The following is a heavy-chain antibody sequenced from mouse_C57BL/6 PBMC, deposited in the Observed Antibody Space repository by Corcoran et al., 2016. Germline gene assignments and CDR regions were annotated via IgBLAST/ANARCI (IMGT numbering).Heavy chain of an antibody. CDR1: GYTFTDYY. D-gene: IGHD2-3*01. V-gene: IGHV1-76*01. Sequence: QVQLKQSGAELVRPGASVKLSCKASGYTFTDYYINWVKQRPGQGLEWIARIYPGSGNTYYNEKFKGKATLTAEKSSSTAYMQLSSLTSEDSAVYFCARGEGDGYPLAMGYWGQGTSVTVSS. CDR3: ARGEGDGYPLAMGY. J-gene: IGHJ4*01. CDR2: IYPGSGNT.